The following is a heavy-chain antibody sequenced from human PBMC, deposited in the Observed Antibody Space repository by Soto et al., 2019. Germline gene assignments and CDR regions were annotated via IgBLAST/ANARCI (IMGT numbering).Heavy chain of an antibody. CDR2: IYYSGST. J-gene: IGHJ5*02. D-gene: IGHD3-3*01. CDR3: ARRAVDFWSGHNWFDP. Sequence: SETLYLTCTVSGGSISSYYWSWIRQPPGKGLEWIGYIYYSGSTNYNPSLKSRVTISVDTSKNQFSLKLSSVTAADTAVYYCARRAVDFWSGHNWFDPWGQGTLVTVSS. V-gene: IGHV4-59*01. CDR1: GGSISSYY.